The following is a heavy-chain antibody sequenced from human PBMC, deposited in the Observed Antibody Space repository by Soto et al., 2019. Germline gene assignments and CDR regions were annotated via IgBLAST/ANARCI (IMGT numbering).Heavy chain of an antibody. J-gene: IGHJ6*02. V-gene: IGHV1-46*01. D-gene: IGHD2-2*02. CDR1: GYTFTSYY. Sequence: APVKVSCKASGYTFTSYYMHWVRQAPGQGLEWMGIINPSGGSTSYAQKFQGRVTMTRDTSTSTVYMELSSLRSEDTAVYYCARDLVVVPAAIAYYYGMDVWGQGTTVTVSS. CDR3: ARDLVVVPAAIAYYYGMDV. CDR2: INPSGGST.